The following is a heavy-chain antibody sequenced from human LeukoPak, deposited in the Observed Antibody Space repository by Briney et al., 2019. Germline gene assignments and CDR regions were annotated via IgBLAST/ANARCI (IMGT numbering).Heavy chain of an antibody. CDR1: GFTFSSYW. CDR3: ARERVDDILTGSDAFDI. Sequence: GGSLRLSCAASGFTFSSYWMSWVRQAPGKGLEWVANIKQDGSEKYYVDSVKGRFTISRDNAKNSLYLQMNSLRAEDTAVYCCARERVDDILTGSDAFDIWGQGTMVTVSS. J-gene: IGHJ3*02. CDR2: IKQDGSEK. V-gene: IGHV3-7*01. D-gene: IGHD3-9*01.